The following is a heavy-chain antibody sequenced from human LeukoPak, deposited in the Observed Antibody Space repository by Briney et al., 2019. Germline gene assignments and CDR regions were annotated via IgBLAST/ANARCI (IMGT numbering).Heavy chain of an antibody. CDR1: GFTLSSFE. D-gene: IGHD1-26*01. J-gene: IGHJ4*02. CDR2: ILSSGDRT. CDR3: ARVGISGSFDY. Sequence: PGGSLRLSCAASGFTLSSFEIHWVRQAPGKGLEDVSAILSSGDRTFYANSVKGRFTISRDNFKNTLYLQMGSLSAEGMAVYYCARVGISGSFDYWGQGTLVTVSS. V-gene: IGHV3-64*01.